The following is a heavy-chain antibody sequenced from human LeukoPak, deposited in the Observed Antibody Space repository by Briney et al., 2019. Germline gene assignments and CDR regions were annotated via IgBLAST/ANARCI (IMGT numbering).Heavy chain of an antibody. Sequence: SETLSLTCTVSGGSISSGGYYWSWIRQHPGKGLEWIGYIYYSGSTYYNPSLKSRVTISVGTSKNQFSLKLSSVTAADTAVYYCARGYCSSTSCYMDYWGQGTLVTVSS. CDR2: IYYSGST. V-gene: IGHV4-31*03. J-gene: IGHJ4*02. CDR3: ARGYCSSTSCYMDY. D-gene: IGHD2-2*02. CDR1: GGSISSGGYY.